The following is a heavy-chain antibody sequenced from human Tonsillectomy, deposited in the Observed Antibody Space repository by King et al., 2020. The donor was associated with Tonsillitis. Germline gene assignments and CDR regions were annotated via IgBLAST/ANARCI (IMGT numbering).Heavy chain of an antibody. CDR1: GYTFTGYY. D-gene: IGHD6-19*01. J-gene: IGHJ6*02. CDR2: INPNSGGT. V-gene: IGHV1-2*02. CDR3: ARDPSPYSSGWFGYYYYGMDV. Sequence: QLVQSGAEVKKPGASVKVSCKASGYTFTGYYMHWVRQAPGQGLEWMGWINPNSGGTNYAQKFQGRVTMTRDTPISTAYMELSRLRSDDTAVYYCARDPSPYSSGWFGYYYYGMDVWGQGTTVTVSS.